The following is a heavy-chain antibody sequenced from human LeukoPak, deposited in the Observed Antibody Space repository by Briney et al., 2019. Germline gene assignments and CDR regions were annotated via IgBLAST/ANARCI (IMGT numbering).Heavy chain of an antibody. CDR3: ARAAIAAARIYYYMDV. D-gene: IGHD6-13*01. CDR1: GFTFSSHG. CDR2: ISPSGGIT. J-gene: IGHJ6*03. V-gene: IGHV3-23*01. Sequence: GGSLRLSCAASGFTFSSHGMNWVRQAPGKGLEWVSGISPSGGITYYTDSVKGRFTISRDNSKNTVSLQMNSLRAEDTAVYYCARAAIAAARIYYYMDVWGKGTTVTVSS.